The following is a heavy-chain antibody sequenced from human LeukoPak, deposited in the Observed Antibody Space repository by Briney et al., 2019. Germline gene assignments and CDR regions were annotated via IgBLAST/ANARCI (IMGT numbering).Heavy chain of an antibody. V-gene: IGHV1-24*01. CDR2: FDPEDGET. Sequence: ASVKVSCKVSGYTLTELSMHWVRQAPGKGLEWMGGFDPEDGETIYAQKFQGRVTMTEDTSTDTAYMELSSLRSEDTAVDYCATVLTNDDSSGYYYDYFXXWGQGTLVT. D-gene: IGHD3-22*01. J-gene: IGHJ4*02. CDR3: ATVLTNDDSSGYYYDYFXX. CDR1: GYTLTELS.